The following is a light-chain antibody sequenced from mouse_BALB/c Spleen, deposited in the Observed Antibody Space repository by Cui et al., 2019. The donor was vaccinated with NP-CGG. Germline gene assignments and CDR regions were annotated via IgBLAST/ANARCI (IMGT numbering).Light chain of an antibody. J-gene: IGLJ1*01. CDR2: GTN. Sequence: QVVVTHDSAPTTSPGETVTLTCRSSTGAVTTSNYANWVQEKPDHLFTGLIGGTNNRTPGVPARFSGSLIGDKAALTITGTQTEDEAIYFCALWYSNHWVFGGGTKLTVL. V-gene: IGLV1*01. CDR3: ALWYSNHWV. CDR1: TGAVTTSNY.